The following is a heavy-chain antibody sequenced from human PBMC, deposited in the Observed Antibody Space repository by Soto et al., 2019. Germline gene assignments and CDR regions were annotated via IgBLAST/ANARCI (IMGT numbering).Heavy chain of an antibody. CDR1: GGSINNYY. D-gene: IGHD3-9*01. CDR3: AREYYDILTGSGGWFDP. J-gene: IGHJ5*02. CDR2: IYTSGSN. Sequence: SETLSLTCTVSGGSINNYYWSWIRQPAGKGLEWIGRIYTSGSNSYNRSLKSRVTMSVDTSKNQFSLNLSSVTAADTAVYYCAREYYDILTGSGGWFDPWGQGTLVTVSS. V-gene: IGHV4-4*07.